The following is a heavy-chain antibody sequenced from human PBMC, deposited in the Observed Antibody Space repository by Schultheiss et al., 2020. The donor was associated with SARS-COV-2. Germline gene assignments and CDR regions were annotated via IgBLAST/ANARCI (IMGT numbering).Heavy chain of an antibody. CDR1: GYTFTSYG. V-gene: IGHV1-18*01. CDR3: ARGVVVVPDAFDI. CDR2: ISAYNGNT. Sequence: GGSLRLSCKGSGYTFTSYGISWVRQAPGQGLEWMGWISAYNGNTNYAQKLQGRVTMTTDTSTSTAYMELRSLRSEDTAVYYCARGVVVVPDAFDIWGQGTMVTVSS. J-gene: IGHJ3*02. D-gene: IGHD2-2*01.